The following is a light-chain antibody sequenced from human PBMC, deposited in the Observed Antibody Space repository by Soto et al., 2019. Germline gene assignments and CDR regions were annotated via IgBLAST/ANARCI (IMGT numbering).Light chain of an antibody. J-gene: IGLJ1*01. CDR2: EVN. CDR1: SSDVDFYNN. V-gene: IGLV2-14*01. Sequence: QSALTQPASVSGSPGQSITISCTGTSSDVDFYNNVSWYQQHPGKAPKLLIYEVNNRPSGVSPRFSGSKSGNTASLTISGLQAEDEADDYCSSFASTHTYVFGTGTKVTAL. CDR3: SSFASTHTYV.